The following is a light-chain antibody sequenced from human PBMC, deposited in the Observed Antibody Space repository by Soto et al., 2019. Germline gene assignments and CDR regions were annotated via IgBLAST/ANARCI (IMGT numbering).Light chain of an antibody. J-gene: IGLJ2*01. CDR3: CSNAGSYEV. CDR2: DVS. CDR1: SSDVGGYNY. V-gene: IGLV2-11*01. Sequence: QSVLTQPRSASGSPGQSVTISCTGTSSDVGGYNYVSWYQQHPGKAPKGMIYDVSERPSGVPDRFSGSKSGNTASLTISGLQAEDEADYYCCSNAGSYEVFGGGTKVTVL.